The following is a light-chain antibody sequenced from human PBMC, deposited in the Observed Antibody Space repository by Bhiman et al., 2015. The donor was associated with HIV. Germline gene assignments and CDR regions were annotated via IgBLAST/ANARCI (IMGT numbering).Light chain of an antibody. CDR1: KLGDKY. V-gene: IGLV3-1*01. CDR2: EDT. CDR3: QAWDSSLYV. J-gene: IGLJ1*01. Sequence: SYELTQPPSVSVSPGQTASITCSGDKLGDKYASWYQQRPGQSPVLVIYEDTKRPSGIPERISGSNSGNTATLTISGTQAMDEADYYCQAWDSSLYVFGTGTKVTVL.